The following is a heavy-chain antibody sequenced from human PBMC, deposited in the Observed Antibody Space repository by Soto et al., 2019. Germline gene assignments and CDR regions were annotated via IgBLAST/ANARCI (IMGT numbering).Heavy chain of an antibody. V-gene: IGHV3-23*01. CDR2: ITDNGGDT. CDR3: ARGSTDSYPGSRIFDF. J-gene: IGHJ4*02. D-gene: IGHD3-10*01. CDR1: GITFLSRA. Sequence: WGSLRLSCVASGITFLSRAIIFFRHSPFEGLEWVSTITDNGGDTKSADSVRGRFTISRDNSKNTLYLQMSSLRAEDSAVYYCARGSTDSYPGSRIFDFWGRGTLVTVSS.